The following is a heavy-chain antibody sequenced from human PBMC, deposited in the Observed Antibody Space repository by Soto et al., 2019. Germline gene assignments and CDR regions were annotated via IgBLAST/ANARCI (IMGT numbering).Heavy chain of an antibody. V-gene: IGHV3-21*01. CDR1: GFTFSSYN. CDR2: ITSSVAYM. D-gene: IGHD1-1*01. CDR3: SRELPDDGDGIDY. Sequence: EVQLVESGGGLVKPGGSLRLSCAASGFTFSSYNLNWVRQAPGKGLEWVAAITSSVAYMYYAVSVKGRVTISRDNPKNSLSLQMDSLRADETAVYFCSRELPDDGDGIDYWGQGALVNVSS. J-gene: IGHJ4*02.